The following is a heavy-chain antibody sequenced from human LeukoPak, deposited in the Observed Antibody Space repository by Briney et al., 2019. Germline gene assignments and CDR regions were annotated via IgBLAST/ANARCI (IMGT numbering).Heavy chain of an antibody. CDR2: ISYDGSNK. J-gene: IGHJ4*02. CDR3: AKVPQAQPTVTTGFDY. Sequence: GGSLRLSCAASGFTFSSYAMHWVRQAPGKGLEWVAVISYDGSNKYYADSVKGRFTISRDNSKNTLYLQMNSLRAEDTAVYYCAKVPQAQPTVTTGFDYWGQGTLVTVSS. D-gene: IGHD4-17*01. V-gene: IGHV3-30-3*01. CDR1: GFTFSSYA.